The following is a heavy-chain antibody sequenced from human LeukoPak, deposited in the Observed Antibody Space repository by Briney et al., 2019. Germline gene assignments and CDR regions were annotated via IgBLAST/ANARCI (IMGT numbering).Heavy chain of an antibody. CDR1: GGSFSGYY. V-gene: IGHV4-34*01. Sequence: SETLSLTCAVYGGSFSGYYWSWIRQPPGKGLEWIGEINHSGSTNYNPSLKSRVTISVDTSKNQFSLKLSSVTAVDTAVYYCARVIAGYDFWSGYYFDYWGQGTLVTVSS. J-gene: IGHJ4*02. CDR2: INHSGST. CDR3: ARVIAGYDFWSGYYFDY. D-gene: IGHD3-3*01.